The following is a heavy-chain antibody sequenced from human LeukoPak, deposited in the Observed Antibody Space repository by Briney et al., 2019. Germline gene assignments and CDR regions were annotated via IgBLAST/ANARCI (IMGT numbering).Heavy chain of an antibody. V-gene: IGHV4-38-2*02. CDR1: GYSISSGYY. CDR2: IYHSGST. CDR3: ARGIVVVAQLGFYFYYMDV. J-gene: IGHJ6*03. D-gene: IGHD2-15*01. Sequence: SETLSLTCTVSGYSISSGYYWGWIRQPPGKGLEWIGSIYHSGSTYYNPSLKSRVTISVDTSKNQFSLKLSSVTAADTAVYYCARGIVVVAQLGFYFYYMDVWGKGTTVTISS.